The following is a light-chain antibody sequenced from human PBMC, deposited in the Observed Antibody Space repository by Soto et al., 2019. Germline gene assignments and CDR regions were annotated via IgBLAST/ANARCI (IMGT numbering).Light chain of an antibody. CDR3: QQRSNWPPDT. Sequence: DIVLTQSRGTLSLSPGSRSTLSCRAIQSVSSSYLAWYQQKPGQAPRLLIYGASSRATGIPARFSGIGSGTDFTLTISSLEPEDFAVYYCQQRSNWPPDTFGQGTRLEIK. CDR2: GAS. V-gene: IGKV3D-20*02. J-gene: IGKJ5*01. CDR1: QSVSSSY.